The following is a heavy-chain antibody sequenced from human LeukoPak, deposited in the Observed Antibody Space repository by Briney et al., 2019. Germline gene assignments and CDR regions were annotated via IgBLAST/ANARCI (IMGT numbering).Heavy chain of an antibody. D-gene: IGHD6-19*01. Sequence: GGSLTLSCAASAFTFSNYYMTWIRQAPGKGLEWLSYIDSSGNTIYYADSVKGRFRISRDNAKNSVFLEMNSLRPEDTAMYYCASGTLLAVATLDSWGQGTLVTVSS. J-gene: IGHJ4*02. V-gene: IGHV3-11*01. CDR1: AFTFSNYY. CDR2: IDSSGNTI. CDR3: ASGTLLAVATLDS.